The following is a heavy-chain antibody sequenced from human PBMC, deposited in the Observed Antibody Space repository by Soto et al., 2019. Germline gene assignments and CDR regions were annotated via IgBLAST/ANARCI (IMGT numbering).Heavy chain of an antibody. Sequence: GGSLRLSCAASGFTFSSYAMHWVRQAPGKGLEWVAVISYDGSNKYYADSVKGRFTISRDNSKNTLYLQMNSLRAEDTAVYYCVCGGDFLRWGGANPGEYYYYYYGMDVWGQGTTVTVSS. J-gene: IGHJ6*02. D-gene: IGHD2-21*02. CDR3: VCGGDFLRWGGANPGEYYYYYYGMDV. CDR2: ISYDGSNK. V-gene: IGHV3-30-3*01. CDR1: GFTFSSYA.